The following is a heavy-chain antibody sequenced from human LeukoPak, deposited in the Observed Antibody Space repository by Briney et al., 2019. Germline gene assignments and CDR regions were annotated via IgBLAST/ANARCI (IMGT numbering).Heavy chain of an antibody. CDR3: ARTTTSSGWYVDY. CDR2: IYPGDSDT. J-gene: IGHJ4*02. CDR1: GYSFPSYW. D-gene: IGHD6-19*01. Sequence: GESLKISCKGSGYSFPSYWIGWVRQMPGKGLEWMGIIYPGDSDTRYSPSFQGQVTISADKSISTAYLQWSSLKASDTAMYYCARTTTSSGWYVDYWGQGTLVTVSS. V-gene: IGHV5-51*01.